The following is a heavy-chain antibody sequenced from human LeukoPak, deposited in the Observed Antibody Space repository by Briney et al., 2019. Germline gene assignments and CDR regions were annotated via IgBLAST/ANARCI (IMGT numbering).Heavy chain of an antibody. CDR3: ARALVPSYYYMDV. CDR1: GGSFSGYY. CDR2: INHSGST. Sequence: SETLSLTCAVYGGSFSGYYWSWIRQPPGKGLEWIGEINHSGSTNYNPSLKSRVTISVDTSKNQFSLKLSSVTAADTAVYYCARALVPSYYYMDVWGKGTTVTVSS. J-gene: IGHJ6*03. V-gene: IGHV4-34*01.